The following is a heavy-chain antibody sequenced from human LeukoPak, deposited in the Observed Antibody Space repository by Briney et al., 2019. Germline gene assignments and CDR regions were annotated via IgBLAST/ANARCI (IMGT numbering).Heavy chain of an antibody. CDR3: ARVSVVITSSPFDY. CDR1: GYTFTGYY. D-gene: IGHD3-22*01. Sequence: ASVKVSCKASGYTFTGYYMHWVRQAPGQGLEWMGWINPNSGGTNYAQKFQGRVTVTRDTSISTAYMELSRLRSDDTAVYYCARVSVVITSSPFDYWGQGTLVTVSS. J-gene: IGHJ4*02. V-gene: IGHV1-2*02. CDR2: INPNSGGT.